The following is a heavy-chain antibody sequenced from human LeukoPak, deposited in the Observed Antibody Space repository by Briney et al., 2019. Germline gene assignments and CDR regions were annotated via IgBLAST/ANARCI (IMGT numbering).Heavy chain of an antibody. CDR2: ISSSSSTI. D-gene: IGHD3-22*01. Sequence: PGGSLRLSCAASGFTFSSYSMNWVRQAPGKGLEWVSYISSSSSTIYYADSVKGRFTISRDNAKNSLYLQTNSLRAEDTAVYYCARDEYYYDSSGYYFPGGLHYWGQGTLVTVSS. J-gene: IGHJ4*02. CDR3: ARDEYYYDSSGYYFPGGLHY. V-gene: IGHV3-48*01. CDR1: GFTFSSYS.